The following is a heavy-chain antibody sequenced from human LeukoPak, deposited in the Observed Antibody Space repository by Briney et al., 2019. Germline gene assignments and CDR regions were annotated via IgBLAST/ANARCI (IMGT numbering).Heavy chain of an antibody. CDR2: INPNSGGT. V-gene: IGHV1-2*02. D-gene: IGHD3-9*01. CDR1: RYTFTGYY. J-gene: IGHJ5*02. CDR3: ASERGSRYDMLTAYAGFDP. Sequence: ASVKVSCKASRYTFTGYYMHWVRQAPGQGLEWMGWINPNSGGTNYAQKFQGRVTMTRDTSISTAYMELSRLRSDDTAVYYCASERGSRYDMLTAYAGFDPWGQGTLVTVSS.